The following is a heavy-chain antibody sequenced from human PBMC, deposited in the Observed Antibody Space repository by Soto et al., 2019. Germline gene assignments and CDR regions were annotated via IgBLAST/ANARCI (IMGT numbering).Heavy chain of an antibody. V-gene: IGHV2-70*01. CDR1: GFSLSTSGMC. CDR3: AVGMYYYDSSIFDY. Sequence: ESGPTLVNPTQTLTLTCTFSGFSLSTSGMCVSWIRQPPGKALEWLALIDWDDDKYYSTSLKTRLTISKDTSKNQVVLTMTNMDPVDTATYYCAVGMYYYDSSIFDYWGQGTLVTVSS. J-gene: IGHJ4*02. D-gene: IGHD3-22*01. CDR2: IDWDDDK.